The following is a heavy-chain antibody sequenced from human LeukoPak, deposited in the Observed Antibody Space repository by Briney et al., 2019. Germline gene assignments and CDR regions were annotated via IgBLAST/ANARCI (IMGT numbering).Heavy chain of an antibody. V-gene: IGHV3-48*03. CDR1: EFTFTSYE. D-gene: IGHD3-10*02. Sequence: GGSLRLSCAASEFTFTSYELNWVRQAPGKGLEWVSYISSSGNTISYADSVKGRFTISRDNAKNTLYLQMNSLRAEDTAVYYCAKAVRGVFDYWGQGTLVTVSS. J-gene: IGHJ4*02. CDR2: ISSSGNTI. CDR3: AKAVRGVFDY.